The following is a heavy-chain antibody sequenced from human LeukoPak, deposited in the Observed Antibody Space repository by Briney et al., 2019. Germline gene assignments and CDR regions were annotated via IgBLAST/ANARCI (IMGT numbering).Heavy chain of an antibody. CDR3: ILGGKLDY. CDR2: IYHTGIT. D-gene: IGHD3-10*01. CDR1: GGSISSSNYY. J-gene: IGHJ4*02. Sequence: SETLSLTCTVSGGSISSSNYYRGWIRQPPGKGLEWIGGIYHTGITHYNPSLKSRVTISVDTSKNQLSLRLSSVTAADTAVYYCILGGKLDYWGQGILVAVSS. V-gene: IGHV4-39*01.